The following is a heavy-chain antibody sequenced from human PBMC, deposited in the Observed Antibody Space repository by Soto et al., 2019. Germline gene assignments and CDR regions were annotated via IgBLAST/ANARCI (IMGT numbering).Heavy chain of an antibody. CDR1: GFTFSIYA. Sequence: GGSLRLSCSASGFTFSIYAMHWVRQAPGKGLENVSSISTNGGSTDYADTVKGRFTISRDNSKNTVYLQMSSLRAEDKAVYYCLNGEYHYDSSCYYPFDYWGQGTLVTVSS. J-gene: IGHJ4*02. CDR3: LNGEYHYDSSCYYPFDY. CDR2: ISTNGGST. V-gene: IGHV3-64D*06. D-gene: IGHD3-22*01.